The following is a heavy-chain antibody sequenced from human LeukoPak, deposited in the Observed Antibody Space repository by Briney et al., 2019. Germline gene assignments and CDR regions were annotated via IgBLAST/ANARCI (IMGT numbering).Heavy chain of an antibody. D-gene: IGHD3-3*01. CDR2: ISRSGSYV. CDR1: GFTFSNYS. V-gene: IGHV3-21*01. Sequence: GGTLRLSCAVSGFTFSNYSMNWVRQAPGKGLEWVSSISRSGSYVYYADSVKGRFTISRDNAKNTLYLQMNSLRAEDTAVYYCARIANYDFWSGHPDYWGQGTLVTVSS. CDR3: ARIANYDFWSGHPDY. J-gene: IGHJ4*02.